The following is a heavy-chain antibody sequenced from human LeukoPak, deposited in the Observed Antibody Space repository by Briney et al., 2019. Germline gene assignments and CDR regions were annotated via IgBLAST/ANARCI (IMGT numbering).Heavy chain of an antibody. CDR3: GNSYYALNL. CDR1: GFTFSSYA. D-gene: IGHD3-10*01. V-gene: IGHV3-30-3*01. J-gene: IGHJ5*02. Sequence: GGSLRLSCAASGFTFSSYAMHWVRQAPGKGLEWVAVISYDGSNKYYADSVKGRFTISRDNSKNTLYLQMNSLRAEDTAVYYCGNSYYALNLWGQGTLVTVSS. CDR2: ISYDGSNK.